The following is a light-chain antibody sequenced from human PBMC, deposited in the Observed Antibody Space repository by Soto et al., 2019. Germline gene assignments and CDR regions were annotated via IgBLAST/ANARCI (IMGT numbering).Light chain of an antibody. J-gene: IGKJ4*01. CDR2: DAS. V-gene: IGKV3-11*01. Sequence: EIVLTQSPATLSLSPGERGTLSCRASQSVSTYLAWYQQKPGQAPRLLLYDASNRATGIPARFSGSGSGTEFTLNISYIEPEDFAFYYCQQHSDWVTFGGGTKVEI. CDR3: QQHSDWVT. CDR1: QSVSTY.